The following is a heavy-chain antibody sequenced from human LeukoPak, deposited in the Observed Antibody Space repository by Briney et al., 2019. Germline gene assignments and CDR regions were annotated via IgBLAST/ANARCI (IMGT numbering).Heavy chain of an antibody. D-gene: IGHD2-15*01. J-gene: IGHJ5*02. Sequence: SETLSLTCAVYGGSFSGYYWSWIRQPPGKGLEWIGEINHSGSTNYNPSLKSRVTISVDTSKNQFSLKLSSVTAADTAVYYCARQRSEVVAAISRSNWFDPWGQGTLVTVSS. CDR1: GGSFSGYY. V-gene: IGHV4-34*01. CDR2: INHSGST. CDR3: ARQRSEVVAAISRSNWFDP.